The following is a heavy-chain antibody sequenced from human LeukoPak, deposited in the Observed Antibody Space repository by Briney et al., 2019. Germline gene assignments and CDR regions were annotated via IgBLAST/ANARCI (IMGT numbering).Heavy chain of an antibody. CDR2: INHRGST. CDR1: GGSFSGYY. J-gene: IGHJ5*02. V-gene: IGHV4-34*01. CDR3: AKSLYGSGSYYNWSDP. Sequence: PSETLSLTCVVYGGSFSGYYWSWIRQSPGKGPEWIGEINHRGSTNYNPSLKRRVTISLDTSKNQFSLKLSSVTAADTAVYYCAKSLYGSGSYYNWSDPWGQGTLVTVSS. D-gene: IGHD3-10*01.